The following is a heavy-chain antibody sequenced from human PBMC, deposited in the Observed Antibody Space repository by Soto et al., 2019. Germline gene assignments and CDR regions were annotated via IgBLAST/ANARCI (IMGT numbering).Heavy chain of an antibody. CDR1: GFTVSNYW. J-gene: IGHJ6*02. CDR2: IKNDGTT. D-gene: IGHD3-3*01. CDR3: AKDRGEEGLKFLEWFGGMDV. Sequence: GALRLSCAASGFTVSNYWMNWVRQAPGKGLVWVSHIKNDGTTSYADSVEGRFTVSRDDAKNSFYLQMNSLRADDTAVYYCAKDRGEEGLKFLEWFGGMDVWGHGTTVTVSS. V-gene: IGHV3-74*01.